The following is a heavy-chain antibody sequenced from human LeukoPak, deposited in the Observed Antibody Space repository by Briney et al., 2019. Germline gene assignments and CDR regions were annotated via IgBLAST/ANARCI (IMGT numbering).Heavy chain of an antibody. CDR1: GFTFRDYY. CDR2: ITNSGSRA. CDR3: ARAFNDGFDT. V-gene: IGHV3-11*04. J-gene: IGHJ3*02. Sequence: GGSLRLSCTASGFTFRDYYMTWIRQAPGKGLEWVSYITNSGSRAYNAASVTGRFTISRDNAKNSLYLQMDSLRAEDTAVYYCARAFNDGFDTWGQGTVVTVSS.